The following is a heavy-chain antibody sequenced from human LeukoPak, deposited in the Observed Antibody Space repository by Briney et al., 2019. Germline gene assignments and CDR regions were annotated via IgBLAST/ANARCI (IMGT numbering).Heavy chain of an antibody. V-gene: IGHV3-30-3*01. CDR3: AREGGYCSSTTCYFDS. D-gene: IGHD2-2*01. CDR1: GFTFSRYA. Sequence: GGSLRLSCAASGFTFSRYAMHCVHQAPGKGLEWVAVISYDGSKESYADSVKGRFTVSRDNSKNTLYLQMNSPRAEDTAVYYCAREGGYCSSTTCYFDSWGQGTLVTVSS. CDR2: ISYDGSKE. J-gene: IGHJ4*02.